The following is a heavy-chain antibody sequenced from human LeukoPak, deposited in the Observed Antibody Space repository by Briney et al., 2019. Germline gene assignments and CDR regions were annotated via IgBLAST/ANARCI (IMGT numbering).Heavy chain of an antibody. V-gene: IGHV3-30*02. CDR1: GFTFSSYG. D-gene: IGHD3-22*01. J-gene: IGHJ4*02. Sequence: GGSLRLSCAASGFTFSSYGMHWVRQAPGKGLEWVAFIRYDGSNKYYADSVKGRFTISRDNSKNTLYLQMNSLRAEDTAVYYCAKDIVRYYDSSGYYDYWSQGTLVTVSS. CDR2: IRYDGSNK. CDR3: AKDIVRYYDSSGYYDY.